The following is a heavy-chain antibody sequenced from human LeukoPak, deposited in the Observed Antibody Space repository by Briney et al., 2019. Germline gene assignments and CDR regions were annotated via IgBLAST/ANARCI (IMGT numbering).Heavy chain of an antibody. CDR2: IYYSGST. V-gene: IGHV4-59*08. J-gene: IGHJ4*02. CDR1: GGSISSYY. D-gene: IGHD1-26*01. CDR3: ARSSGNYYQYYFDY. Sequence: PSETLSLTCTVSGGSISSYYWSWIRQPPGKGLEWIGYIYYSGSTNYNPSLKSRVTISVDTSKNQFSLKLSSVTAADTAVYYCARSSGNYYQYYFDYWGQGTLVTVSS.